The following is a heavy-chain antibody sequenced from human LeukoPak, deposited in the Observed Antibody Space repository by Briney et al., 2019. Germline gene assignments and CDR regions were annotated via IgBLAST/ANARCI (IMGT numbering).Heavy chain of an antibody. CDR1: GFTFSSYA. J-gene: IGHJ4*02. Sequence: PGGSLRLSCAASGFTFSSYAMTWVRQAPGKGLEWVSFISANGGYTYYADSVKGRFTISRDNSKNTLVLQMNSLRADDTAVYYCAKVTSGWTGPSDYWGQGALVTVSS. D-gene: IGHD6-19*01. CDR3: AKVTSGWTGPSDY. CDR2: ISANGGYT. V-gene: IGHV3-23*01.